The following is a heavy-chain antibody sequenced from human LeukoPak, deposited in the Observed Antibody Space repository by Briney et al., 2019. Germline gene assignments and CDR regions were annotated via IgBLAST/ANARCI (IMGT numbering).Heavy chain of an antibody. CDR1: GGSISSYY. J-gene: IGHJ3*02. CDR2: IYYSGST. CDR3: ARDFSGTTGAFDI. V-gene: IGHV4-59*01. Sequence: SETLSLTCTVSGGSISSYYWSWIRQPPGKGLEWLGYIYYSGSTNYNPSLKSRVTISVDTSKNQFSLKLSSVTAADTAVYYCARDFSGTTGAFDIWGQGTMVTVSS. D-gene: IGHD1-7*01.